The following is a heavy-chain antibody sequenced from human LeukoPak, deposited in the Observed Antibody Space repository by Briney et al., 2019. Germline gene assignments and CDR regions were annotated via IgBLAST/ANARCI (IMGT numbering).Heavy chain of an antibody. V-gene: IGHV1-24*01. J-gene: IGHJ4*02. Sequence: ASVKVSCKVSGYTLTELSMHWVRQAPGKGLEWMGGFDPEDGETIYAQKFQGRVTMTEDTSTDTAYMELSSLRSEETAVYYCATVRGMITFGGVIPYYFDYWGQGTLVTVSS. CDR1: GYTLTELS. CDR3: ATVRGMITFGGVIPYYFDY. CDR2: FDPEDGET. D-gene: IGHD3-16*02.